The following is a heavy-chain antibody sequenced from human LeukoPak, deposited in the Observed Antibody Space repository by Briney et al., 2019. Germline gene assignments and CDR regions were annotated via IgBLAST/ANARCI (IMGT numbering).Heavy chain of an antibody. D-gene: IGHD6-19*01. V-gene: IGHV4-34*01. CDR2: INHSGST. CDR3: ARRRSGWHFDY. CDR1: GGSFSGYY. Sequence: PSETLSLTCAVYGGSFSGYYWSWIRQPPGKGLEWIGEINHSGSTNYNPSLKSRVTISVDTSKNQFSLKLSSVTAADTAVYYCARRRSGWHFDYWGQGTLVTVSS. J-gene: IGHJ4*02.